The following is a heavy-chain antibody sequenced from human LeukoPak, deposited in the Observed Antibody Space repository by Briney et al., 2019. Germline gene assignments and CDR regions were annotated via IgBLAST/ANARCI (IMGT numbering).Heavy chain of an antibody. CDR1: GFTFSSYG. CDR3: ARDWFFYNYYGMDV. Sequence: GGSLRLSCAASGFTFSSYGMHWVRQAPGKGLEWVAVIWYDGSNKYYADSVKGRFTISRDNSKNTLYLQMNSLRAEDTAVYYCARDWFFYNYYGMDVWGQGTTVTVSS. CDR2: IWYDGSNK. D-gene: IGHD3-10*01. V-gene: IGHV3-33*01. J-gene: IGHJ6*02.